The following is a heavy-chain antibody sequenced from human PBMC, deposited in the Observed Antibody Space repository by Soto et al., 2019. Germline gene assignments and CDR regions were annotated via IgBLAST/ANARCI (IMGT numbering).Heavy chain of an antibody. CDR3: AGGVVVRGGIGGSDY. CDR1: GGSISSGGYY. Sequence: QVQLQESGPGLVKPSQTLSLTCTVSGGSISSGGYYWSWIRQHPGKGLEWIGYIYYSGSTYYNPSLKRRVTISVDTSKTQFSLKLCSVTAADTAVYYCAGGVVVRGGIGGSDYWGQGTLVTVSS. D-gene: IGHD3-10*01. J-gene: IGHJ4*02. CDR2: IYYSGST. V-gene: IGHV4-31*03.